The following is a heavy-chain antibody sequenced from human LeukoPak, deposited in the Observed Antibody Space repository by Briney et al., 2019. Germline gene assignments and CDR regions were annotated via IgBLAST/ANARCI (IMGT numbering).Heavy chain of an antibody. CDR1: GYTFTGYY. CDR3: ARVPGPYTTSRFDY. Sequence: GASVKVSCKTSGYTFTGYYMHWVRQAPGQGPEWRGRIDPNSGGTNYAQKFQVRVTMTRDTSISTVYMELSGLSSDDTAVYYCARVPGPYTTSRFDYWGQGTLVTVSS. D-gene: IGHD2-2*02. CDR2: IDPNSGGT. V-gene: IGHV1-2*02. J-gene: IGHJ4*02.